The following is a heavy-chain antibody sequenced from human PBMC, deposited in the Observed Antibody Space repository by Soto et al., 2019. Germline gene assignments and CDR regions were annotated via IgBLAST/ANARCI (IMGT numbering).Heavy chain of an antibody. Sequence: EVQLLESGGGLVQPGGSLRLSCAASGFTFSSYAMSWVRQAPGKGLEWVSAISGSGGSTYYADSVKGRFTISRDNSKNTLYLQMNSLRAEDTAVYYCAKDLYYYDSSGYFEPFDYWGQGTLVTVSS. D-gene: IGHD3-22*01. CDR1: GFTFSSYA. J-gene: IGHJ4*02. V-gene: IGHV3-23*01. CDR3: AKDLYYYDSSGYFEPFDY. CDR2: ISGSGGST.